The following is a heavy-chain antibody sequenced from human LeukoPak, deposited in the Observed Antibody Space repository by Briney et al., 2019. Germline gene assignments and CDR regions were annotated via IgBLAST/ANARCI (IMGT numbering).Heavy chain of an antibody. CDR3: ARDRLPAATTNYYYYYMDV. CDR2: IIPIFGTA. V-gene: IGHV1-69*05. Sequence: SVKVSCKASGGTFSSYAISWVRQAPGQGLEWMGGIIPIFGTANYAQKFQGRVTITTDESTSTAYMELSSLRSEDTAVYYCARDRLPAATTNYYYYYMDVWGKGTTVTVSS. J-gene: IGHJ6*03. CDR1: GGTFSSYA. D-gene: IGHD2-2*01.